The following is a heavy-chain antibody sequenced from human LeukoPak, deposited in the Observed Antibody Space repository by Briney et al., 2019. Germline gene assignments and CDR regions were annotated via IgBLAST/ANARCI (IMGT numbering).Heavy chain of an antibody. V-gene: IGHV4-34*01. CDR2: INHSGST. Sequence: SETLSLTCAVYGGSFSGYYWSWIRQPPGQGLEWIGEINHSGSTNYNPSLKSRVTISVYTSKNQFSLKLSSVTAADTAVYYCARFYYDSSGYYYVAYWGQGTLVTVSS. J-gene: IGHJ4*02. CDR1: GGSFSGYY. D-gene: IGHD3-22*01. CDR3: ARFYYDSSGYYYVAY.